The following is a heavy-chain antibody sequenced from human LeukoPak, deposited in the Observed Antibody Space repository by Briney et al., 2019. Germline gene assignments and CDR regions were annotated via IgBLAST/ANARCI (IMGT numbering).Heavy chain of an antibody. J-gene: IGHJ3*02. D-gene: IGHD5-12*01. CDR3: AKGYSGYDNDAFDI. CDR2: ISSSGSTI. CDR1: GFTFSDYY. Sequence: GGPLRLSCAASGFTFSDYYMSWIRQAPGKGLEWVSYISSSGSTIYYADSVKGRFTISRDNAKNSLYLQMNSLRAEDTAVYYCAKGYSGYDNDAFDIWGQGTMDTVSS. V-gene: IGHV3-11*01.